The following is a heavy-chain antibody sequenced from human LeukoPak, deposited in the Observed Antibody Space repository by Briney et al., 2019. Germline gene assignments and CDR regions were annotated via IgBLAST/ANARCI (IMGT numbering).Heavy chain of an antibody. J-gene: IGHJ4*02. V-gene: IGHV3-23*01. CDR1: GFTFNSYA. CDR2: VSGSGDTT. CDR3: ARDQVGAASPY. Sequence: GGSLRLSCAASGFTFNSYAMNWVRQAPGKGLEWVSTVSGSGDTTYYRDSVKGRFTISRDNFKNTLYLHMDSLRTEDTAVYYCARDQVGAASPYWGQGTLVTVSS. D-gene: IGHD1-26*01.